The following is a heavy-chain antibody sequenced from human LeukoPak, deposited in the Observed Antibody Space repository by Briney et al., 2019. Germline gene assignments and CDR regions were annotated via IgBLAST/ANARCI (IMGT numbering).Heavy chain of an antibody. V-gene: IGHV3-21*04. J-gene: IGHJ4*02. Sequence: SGGSLRLSCAASGFTFSSYSMNWVRQAPGKGLEWVSSISSSSSYIYYADSVQGRFAISRDNSKNVLYLQMNSLRAEDTAVYFCARGDPPPLYYDFWSGYVDLHVLDYWGQGTLVTVSS. CDR2: ISSSSSYI. CDR1: GFTFSSYS. D-gene: IGHD3-3*01. CDR3: ARGDPPPLYYDFWSGYVDLHVLDY.